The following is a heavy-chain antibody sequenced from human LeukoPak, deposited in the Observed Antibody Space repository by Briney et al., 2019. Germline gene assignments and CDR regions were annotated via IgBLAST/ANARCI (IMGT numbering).Heavy chain of an antibody. Sequence: GGSLRLSCAASGFTFDDYGMSWVRQAPGKGLEWGSGINWNGGSTGYGDSVKGRFTISRDNAKNYLYLQMNSLRAEDTVLYYCARGGYSSGWFDYWGQGTLVTVSS. V-gene: IGHV3-20*04. J-gene: IGHJ4*02. CDR3: ARGGYSSGWFDY. CDR2: INWNGGST. D-gene: IGHD6-19*01. CDR1: GFTFDDYG.